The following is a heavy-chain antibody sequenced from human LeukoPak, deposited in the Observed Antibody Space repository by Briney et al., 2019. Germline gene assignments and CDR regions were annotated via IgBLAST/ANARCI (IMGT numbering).Heavy chain of an antibody. CDR3: AGIVLKEAAQSDF. CDR2: LYYTGTT. D-gene: IGHD2-8*02. J-gene: IGHJ4*02. V-gene: IGHV4-31*03. CDR1: GGSISSGGY. Sequence: KPSQTLSLTCTVPGGSISSGGYWSWIRQHPGKGLEWIGYLYYTGTTYYNPSLKSRVSISVDMSQNQFSLNLNSVTAADTAVYFCAGIVLKEAAQSDFWGQGTLVTVSS.